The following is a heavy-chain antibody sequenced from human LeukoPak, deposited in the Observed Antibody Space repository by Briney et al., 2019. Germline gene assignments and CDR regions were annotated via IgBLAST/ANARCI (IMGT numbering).Heavy chain of an antibody. CDR3: ARDVGTYYYYMDV. D-gene: IGHD1-1*01. V-gene: IGHV3-30*02. Sequence: PGGSLRLSCAASGFTFSSYGMHWVRQAPGKGLEWVAFIRYDGSNKYYADSVKGRFTISRDNAKNSLYLQMNSLRAEDTAVYYCARDVGTYYYYMDVWGKGTTVTVSS. CDR1: GFTFSSYG. CDR2: IRYDGSNK. J-gene: IGHJ6*03.